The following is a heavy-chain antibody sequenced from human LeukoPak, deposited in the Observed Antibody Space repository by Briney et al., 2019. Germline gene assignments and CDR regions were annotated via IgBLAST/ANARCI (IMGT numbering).Heavy chain of an antibody. Sequence: AGVKVSCKASGYMFTSYGISWVRQAPGQGLEWMGWISTNKGNTNYAQRLQGRVTMTTDTSTSTAYMELRSLRSDDTAIYYCVRDIQWRFDPWGQGTQVTVSS. J-gene: IGHJ5*02. CDR3: VRDIQWRFDP. V-gene: IGHV1-18*01. CDR2: ISTNKGNT. D-gene: IGHD2-8*01. CDR1: GYMFTSYG.